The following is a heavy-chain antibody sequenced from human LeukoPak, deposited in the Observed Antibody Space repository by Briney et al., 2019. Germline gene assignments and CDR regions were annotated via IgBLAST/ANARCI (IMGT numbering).Heavy chain of an antibody. CDR2: IIQDGSEK. CDR3: ARESRSSGGAFDY. CDR1: GFTFSSYW. Sequence: PGGSLRLSCAASGFTFSSYWMSWVRQAPGKGLEWVANIIQDGSEKYSVDSVKGRFAISRDNAKNSLYLQMNSLRVEDTAVYFCARESRSSGGAFDYWGQGTLVTVSS. V-gene: IGHV3-7*04. J-gene: IGHJ4*02. D-gene: IGHD3-16*01.